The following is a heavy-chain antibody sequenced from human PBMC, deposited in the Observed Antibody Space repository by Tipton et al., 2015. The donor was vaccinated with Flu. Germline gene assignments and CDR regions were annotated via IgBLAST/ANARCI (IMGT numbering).Heavy chain of an antibody. CDR3: ARNGGPPKYDSSCYYDY. CDR2: MSYVGINK. V-gene: IGHV3-30*03. J-gene: IGHJ4*02. Sequence: SLRLSCAASGFTFSNYGMHWVRQAPGKGLEWVAVMSYVGINKYYADSVKGRFTISRDNSKNTVYLQMSSLRAEDTAVYYCARNGGPPKYDSSCYYDYWGQGALFTVSS. D-gene: IGHD3-22*01. CDR1: GFTFSNYG.